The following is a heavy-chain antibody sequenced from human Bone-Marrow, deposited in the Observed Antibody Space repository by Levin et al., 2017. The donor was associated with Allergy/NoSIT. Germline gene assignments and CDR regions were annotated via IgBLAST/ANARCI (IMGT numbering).Heavy chain of an antibody. D-gene: IGHD3-3*01. CDR3: AKFDDFWSGYVPF. CDR1: GFTFSKTA. J-gene: IGHJ4*02. CDR2: ISGGGGAT. Sequence: QHGESLKISCAASGFTFSKTAIGWFRQAPGKGLQWVSSISGGGGATYYAEPVKGRFTISRDNSQNMVSLQMNSLRADDTAVYYCAKFDDFWSGYVPFWGQGSLVSVST. V-gene: IGHV3-23*01.